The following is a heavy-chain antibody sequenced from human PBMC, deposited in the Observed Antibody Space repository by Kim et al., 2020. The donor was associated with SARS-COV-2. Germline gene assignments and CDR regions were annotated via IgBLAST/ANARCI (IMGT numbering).Heavy chain of an antibody. CDR1: GDSISSNSAA. CDR2: TYYRSKWYN. Sequence: SQTLSLTCPISGDSISSNSAAWNWIRQSPSRGLEWLGWTYYRSKWYNDYAVSVKSRISINPDTSKNQFSLQLTSVTPEDTAVYYCARGRMVSFDSWGPGTLVTVSS. J-gene: IGHJ5*01. CDR3: ARGRMVSFDS. V-gene: IGHV6-1*01. D-gene: IGHD2-8*01.